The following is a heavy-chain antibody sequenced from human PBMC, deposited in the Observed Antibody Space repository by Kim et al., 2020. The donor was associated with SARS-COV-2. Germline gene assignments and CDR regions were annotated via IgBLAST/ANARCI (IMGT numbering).Heavy chain of an antibody. CDR1: GYSFTSYW. CDR2: IYPGDSDT. CDR3: ARCHYDSSGYPGLVAGFYGMDV. V-gene: IGHV5-51*01. D-gene: IGHD3-22*01. Sequence: GESLKISCKGSGYSFTSYWIGWVRQMPGKGLEWMGIIYPGDSDTRYSPSFQGQVTISADKSISTAYLQWSSLKASDTAMYYCARCHYDSSGYPGLVAGFYGMDVWGQGTTVTVSS. J-gene: IGHJ6*02.